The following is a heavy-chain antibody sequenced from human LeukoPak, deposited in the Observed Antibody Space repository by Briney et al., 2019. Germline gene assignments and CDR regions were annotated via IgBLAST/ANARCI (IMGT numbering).Heavy chain of an antibody. CDR3: ARGRLDSSGYYYLYYYYGMDV. J-gene: IGHJ6*02. CDR2: IIPIFGTA. V-gene: IGHV1-69*01. CDR1: GGTFSSYA. D-gene: IGHD3-22*01. Sequence: VKVSCRASGGTFSSYAISWVRQAPGQGLEWMGGIIPIFGTANYAQKFQGRATITADESTSTAYMELSSLRSEDTAVYYCARGRLDSSGYYYLYYYYGMDVWGQGTTVTVSS.